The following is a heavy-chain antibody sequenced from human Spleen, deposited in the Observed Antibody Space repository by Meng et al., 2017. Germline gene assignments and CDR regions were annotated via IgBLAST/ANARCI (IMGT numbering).Heavy chain of an antibody. CDR2: IYRGGNT. J-gene: IGHJ3*02. Sequence: GESLKISCAASGFTVSHNYMSWVRQAPGKGLEWVSVIYRGGNTYYADSVKDRFTISRDNAKNSLYLQMNSLRAEDTAVYYCATGFGDYGPFDIWGQGTMVTVSS. D-gene: IGHD4-17*01. CDR1: GFTVSHNY. CDR3: ATGFGDYGPFDI. V-gene: IGHV3-66*01.